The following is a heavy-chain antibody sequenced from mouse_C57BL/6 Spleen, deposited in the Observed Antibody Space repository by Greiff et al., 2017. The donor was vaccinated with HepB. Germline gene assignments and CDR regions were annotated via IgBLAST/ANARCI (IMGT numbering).Heavy chain of an antibody. CDR1: GYTFTDYY. D-gene: IGHD2-3*01. Sequence: EVQLQQSGPELVKPGASVKISCKASGYTFTDYYMNWVKQSHGKSLEWIGDINPNNGGTSYNQKFKGKATLTVDKSSSTAYMELRSLTSEDSAVYYCASHPYDGYYDWYFDVWGTGTTVTVSS. V-gene: IGHV1-26*01. J-gene: IGHJ1*03. CDR2: INPNNGGT. CDR3: ASHPYDGYYDWYFDV.